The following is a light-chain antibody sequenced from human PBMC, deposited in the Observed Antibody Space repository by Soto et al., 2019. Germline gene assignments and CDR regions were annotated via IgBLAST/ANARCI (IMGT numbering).Light chain of an antibody. Sequence: DIQLTQSPSTLSASVGDRVTITCRASQTISSWLAWYQQKPGKAPNLLIYKTSNLESGVPSRFSGSGSGTEFTLPISSRQPYHFATYSCQYYNYYRWTFGQYTKVEI. J-gene: IGKJ1*01. CDR2: KTS. CDR1: QTISSW. CDR3: QYYNYYRWT. V-gene: IGKV1-5*03.